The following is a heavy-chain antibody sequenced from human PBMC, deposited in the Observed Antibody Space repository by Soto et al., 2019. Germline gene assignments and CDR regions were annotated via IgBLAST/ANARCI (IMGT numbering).Heavy chain of an antibody. CDR2: IYYSGST. V-gene: IGHV4-30-4*01. J-gene: IGHJ6*02. Sequence: QVQLQESGPGLVKPSQTLSLSCSVSGGSISSGDYYWSWIRQPPGKGLEWIGYIYYSGSTYYNPSLKSRVTIAVDTSKNQFSLKLSSVAAADMAVYYCARGVFGHYGMDVWGQGTTVTVSS. D-gene: IGHD3-10*02. CDR3: ARGVFGHYGMDV. CDR1: GGSISSGDYY.